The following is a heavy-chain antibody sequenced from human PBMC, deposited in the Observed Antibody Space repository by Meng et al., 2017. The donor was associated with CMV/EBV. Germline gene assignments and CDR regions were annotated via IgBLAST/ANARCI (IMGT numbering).Heavy chain of an antibody. D-gene: IGHD5-12*01. J-gene: IGHJ4*03. V-gene: IGHV1-58*01. Sequence: SVKVSCKASGFTFTSSAVQWVRQARGQRLEWIGWIVVGSGNTNYAQKFQERVTITRDMSTSTAYMELSSLRSEDTAVYYCARGRRGYSGYDFYDYWGQGTTVTVSS. CDR2: IVVGSGNT. CDR3: ARGRRGYSGYDFYDY. CDR1: GFTFTSSA.